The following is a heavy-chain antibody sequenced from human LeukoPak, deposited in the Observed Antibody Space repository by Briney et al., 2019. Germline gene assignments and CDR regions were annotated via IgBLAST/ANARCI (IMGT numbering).Heavy chain of an antibody. Sequence: GGSLRLSCAASGFTFSSYAMSWVRQAPGKGLEWVSVFSGSSSSTYYADSVKGRFIISRDNSKNTLYLKMNSLRAEDTAVYYCAKAGDSSGYYSWFDSWGQGTLVTVSS. CDR2: FSGSSSST. CDR1: GFTFSSYA. V-gene: IGHV3-23*01. J-gene: IGHJ5*01. CDR3: AKAGDSSGYYSWFDS. D-gene: IGHD3-22*01.